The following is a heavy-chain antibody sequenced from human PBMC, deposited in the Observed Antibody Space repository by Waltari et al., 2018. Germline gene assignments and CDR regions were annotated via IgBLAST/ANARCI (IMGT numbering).Heavy chain of an antibody. Sequence: QVQLVQSGAEVKKPGASVKVSCKASGYTFTGYYMHWVRQAPGQGLEWMGWINPNSGGTNYAKKFQGRVTMTRDTSISTAYMELSRLRSDDTAVYYCARAEITKAVADSTHLDSWGQGTLVTVSS. V-gene: IGHV1-2*02. CDR3: ARAEITKAVADSTHLDS. D-gene: IGHD6-19*01. J-gene: IGHJ4*02. CDR1: GYTFTGYY. CDR2: INPNSGGT.